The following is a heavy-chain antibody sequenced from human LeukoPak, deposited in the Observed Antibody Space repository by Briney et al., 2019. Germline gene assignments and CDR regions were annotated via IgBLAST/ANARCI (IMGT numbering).Heavy chain of an antibody. CDR2: IKTDGSQI. D-gene: IGHD6-13*01. CDR3: AYSSSWSPNWFDP. CDR1: GGSISSYY. J-gene: IGHJ5*02. Sequence: ETLSLTCTVSGGSISSYYWSWIRQPPGKGLEWVANIKTDGSQIYYVDSVKGRFTISRDNAKNSLYLQMNSLRAEDTAVYYCAYSSSWSPNWFDPWGQGTLVTVSS. V-gene: IGHV3-7*01.